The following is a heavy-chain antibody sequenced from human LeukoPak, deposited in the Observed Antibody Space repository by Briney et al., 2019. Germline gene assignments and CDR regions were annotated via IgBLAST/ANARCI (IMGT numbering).Heavy chain of an antibody. Sequence: ASVKVSCKASGYTFTGYCMHWVRQATGQGLEWMGWINPNSGGTNYAQKFQGRVTMTRDTSISTAYMELSRLRSDDTAVYYCARGYCSGGSCPVDYWGQGTLVTVSS. CDR1: GYTFTGYC. J-gene: IGHJ4*02. CDR2: INPNSGGT. D-gene: IGHD2-15*01. CDR3: ARGYCSGGSCPVDY. V-gene: IGHV1-2*02.